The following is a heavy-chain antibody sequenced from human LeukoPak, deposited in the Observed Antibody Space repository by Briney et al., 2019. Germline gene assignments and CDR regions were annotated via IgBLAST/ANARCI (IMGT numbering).Heavy chain of an antibody. D-gene: IGHD5-24*01. V-gene: IGHV4-4*07. CDR1: GGSFSGYY. J-gene: IGHJ4*02. CDR3: AREGRDGYNYGVDY. Sequence: PSETLSLTCAVYGGSFSGYYWSWIRQPAGKGLEWIGRIYTSGSTNYNPSLKSRVTISVDTSKNQFSLKLSSVTAADTAVYYCAREGRDGYNYGVDYWGQGTLVTVSS. CDR2: IYTSGST.